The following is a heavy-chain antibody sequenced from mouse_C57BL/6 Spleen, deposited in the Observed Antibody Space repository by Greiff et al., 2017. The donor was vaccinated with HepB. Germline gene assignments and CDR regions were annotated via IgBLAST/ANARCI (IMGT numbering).Heavy chain of an antibody. D-gene: IGHD2-3*01. CDR3: ARGWLLQTPFAY. V-gene: IGHV1-74*01. CDR1: GYTFTSYW. CDR2: IHPSDSDT. Sequence: QVQLKQPGAELVKPGASVKVSCKASGYTFTSYWMHWVKQRPGQGLEWIGRIHPSDSDTNYNQKFKGKATLTVDKSSSTAYMQLSSLTSEDSAVYYCARGWLLQTPFAYWGQGTLVTVSA. J-gene: IGHJ3*01.